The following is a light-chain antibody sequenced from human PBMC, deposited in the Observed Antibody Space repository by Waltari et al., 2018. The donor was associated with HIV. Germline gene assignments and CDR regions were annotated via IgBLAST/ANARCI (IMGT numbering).Light chain of an antibody. J-gene: IGKJ4*01. Sequence: DIVMTQSPDSLTVSLGERATINCRSSRTVFYNSNNLNYSSCYQQKPRQCPKGLIYRASTRAFGISGRITGSGSGTNFNLTISGLQADGLAVYYCQQYYTLPPPFGGGTKVEIK. CDR2: RAS. CDR3: QQYYTLPPP. CDR1: RTVFYNSNNLNY. V-gene: IGKV4-1*01.